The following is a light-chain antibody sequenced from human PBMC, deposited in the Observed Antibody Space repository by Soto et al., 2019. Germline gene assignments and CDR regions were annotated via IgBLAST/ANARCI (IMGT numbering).Light chain of an antibody. Sequence: AIRMTQSPSSLSASTGDRVTITCRASQGLSSYLAWYQQKPGKAPMLLSYAASTLQSGVPSRFSGSGSGTDFTLTINCLQSEDFATYYCQQYYSYPLTFGGGTKVDIK. CDR1: QGLSSY. V-gene: IGKV1-8*01. CDR2: AAS. J-gene: IGKJ4*01. CDR3: QQYYSYPLT.